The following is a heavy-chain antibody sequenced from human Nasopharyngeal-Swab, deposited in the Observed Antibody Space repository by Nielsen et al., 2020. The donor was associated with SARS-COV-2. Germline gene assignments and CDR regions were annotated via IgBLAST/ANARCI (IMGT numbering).Heavy chain of an antibody. V-gene: IGHV1-69*10. CDR2: IIPVLDIA. Sequence: SVKVSYKASGGTFSSYAVTWVRQAPGQGLEWMGGIIPVLDIANYAQKFQGRVTITADKSTNTVYMELRSLRSEDTAVYYCARERVYSGFSSGHTFDSWGQGTLVTVSS. CDR3: ARERVYSGFSSGHTFDS. J-gene: IGHJ4*02. CDR1: GGTFSSYA. D-gene: IGHD2-8*01.